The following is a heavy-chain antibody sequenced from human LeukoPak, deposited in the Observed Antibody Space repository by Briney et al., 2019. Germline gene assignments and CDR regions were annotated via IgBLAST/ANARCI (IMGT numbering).Heavy chain of an antibody. D-gene: IGHD1-26*01. Sequence: ASVKVSCRASGYTFIGYYMHWVRQAPGQGLEWMGWINPNSGGTKFAQKSQGRVTMTRDTSISTAYMELTRLRSDDTAVYYCARVTGMEDQLLYDALDIWGQGTMVTVSS. V-gene: IGHV1-2*02. CDR2: INPNSGGT. J-gene: IGHJ3*02. CDR1: GYTFIGYY. CDR3: ARVTGMEDQLLYDALDI.